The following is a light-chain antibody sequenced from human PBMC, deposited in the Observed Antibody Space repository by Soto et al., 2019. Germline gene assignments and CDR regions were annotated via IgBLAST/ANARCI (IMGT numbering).Light chain of an antibody. CDR3: QQRSNSPPIT. CDR1: QSVSSY. V-gene: IGKV3-11*01. J-gene: IGKJ5*01. CDR2: DAS. Sequence: EIVLTQSPATLSLSPGERATLSCRASQSVSSYLAWYQQKPGQAPRLLIYDASNRATGIPVRFSGSGSGTDFTLTISSLEPEDFSVYYCQQRSNSPPITFGQRTRLEIK.